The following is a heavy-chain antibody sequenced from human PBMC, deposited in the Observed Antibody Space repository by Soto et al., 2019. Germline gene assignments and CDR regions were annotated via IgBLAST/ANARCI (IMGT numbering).Heavy chain of an antibody. J-gene: IGHJ6*02. CDR1: GFTVISTH. Sequence: GGSLRLSCAASGFTVISTHTSWVRQAPGKGLEWVSFMYSGGSTYYADTVKGRFTISRDNSDNTLYVEVNSMRVEDTAVYYCARGGQVSGGMAVLGQGTTVTVSS. V-gene: IGHV3-53*01. CDR2: MYSGGST. CDR3: ARGGQVSGGMAV. D-gene: IGHD4-4*01.